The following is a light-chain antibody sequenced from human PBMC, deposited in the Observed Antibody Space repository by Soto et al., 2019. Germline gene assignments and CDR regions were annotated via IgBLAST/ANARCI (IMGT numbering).Light chain of an antibody. CDR1: SSNIGSNP. J-gene: IGLJ3*02. V-gene: IGLV1-44*01. Sequence: QSVLTQPPSASGTPGQTVTMSCSGSSSNIGSNPVQWYQQFPGTAPKLLIYRNNQRPSGVPDRFSGSKSRTSASLAISGVHPEDEADYHCATWEDTLYGPVFGGGTKLTVL. CDR3: ATWEDTLYGPV. CDR2: RNN.